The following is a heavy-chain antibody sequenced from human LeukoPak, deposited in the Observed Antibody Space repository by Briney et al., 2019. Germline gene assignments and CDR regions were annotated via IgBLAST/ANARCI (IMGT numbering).Heavy chain of an antibody. J-gene: IGHJ4*02. Sequence: GESLKLPCQGSGYSFTNYWIGWVRQMPGKGLEWMGIIYPGDSDTRYSPSFRGQVTISADKSISTAYLQWSSLKASDTAMYYCAREGNYNVLTGYYHYFDCWGQGTLVTVSS. V-gene: IGHV5-51*01. CDR3: AREGNYNVLTGYYHYFDC. D-gene: IGHD3-9*01. CDR2: IYPGDSDT. CDR1: GYSFTNYW.